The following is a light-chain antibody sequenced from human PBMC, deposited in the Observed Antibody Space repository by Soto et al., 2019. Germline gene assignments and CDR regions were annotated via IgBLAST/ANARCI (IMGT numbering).Light chain of an antibody. CDR1: QSVSSN. J-gene: IGKJ1*01. Sequence: EKVIAQSPATLSVSPGEGATLACRASQSVSSNLAWYQQRTGQAPRILIYGASARDTGIPARFSGAGSGAEYTLTISSLQSEDFTVDYCQQYDKWPRTFGQGTKVDIK. V-gene: IGKV3-15*01. CDR3: QQYDKWPRT. CDR2: GAS.